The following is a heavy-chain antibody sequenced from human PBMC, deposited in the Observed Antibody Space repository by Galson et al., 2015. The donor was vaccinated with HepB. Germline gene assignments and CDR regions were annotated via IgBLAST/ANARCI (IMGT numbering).Heavy chain of an antibody. Sequence: SVKVSCKASGYTFTSYAMNWVRQAPGQGLEWMGWINTNTGNPTYAQGFTGRFVLSLDTSVSTAYLQISSLKAEDTAVYYCARGSTYYDFWSGYYPSFDYWGQGTLVTVSS. CDR1: GYTFTSYA. J-gene: IGHJ4*02. CDR2: INTNTGNP. V-gene: IGHV7-4-1*02. D-gene: IGHD3-3*01. CDR3: ARGSTYYDFWSGYYPSFDY.